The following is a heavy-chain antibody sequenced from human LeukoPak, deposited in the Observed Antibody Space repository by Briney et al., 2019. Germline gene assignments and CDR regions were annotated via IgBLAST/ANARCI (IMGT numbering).Heavy chain of an antibody. CDR1: GYTFTDYY. CDR3: ARGGKYGCSGGSCYADS. Sequence: ASVKVSCKASGYTFTDYYLHWVRQAPGQGLEWMGWINSNSGRTHYIQDFQGRVTMTRDTSISTAYMEVSRLRSDDTAVYYCARGGKYGCSGGSCYADSWGQGTLVTASS. J-gene: IGHJ5*01. V-gene: IGHV1-2*02. D-gene: IGHD2-15*01. CDR2: INSNSGRT.